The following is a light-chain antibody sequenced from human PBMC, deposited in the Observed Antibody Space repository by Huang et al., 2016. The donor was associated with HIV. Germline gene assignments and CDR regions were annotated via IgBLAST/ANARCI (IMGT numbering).Light chain of an antibody. Sequence: IVMTQSPDSLAVSLGERAAINCKSSQSVLDDSNNKNYLAWYQQKPGQPPRLLIYWASTRESGVPDLFRGSGSGTDFTLSISGLQAEDVAVYYCHQYDTIPWTFGQGTKVEIK. V-gene: IGKV4-1*01. CDR3: HQYDTIPWT. J-gene: IGKJ1*01. CDR1: QSVLDDSNNKNY. CDR2: WAS.